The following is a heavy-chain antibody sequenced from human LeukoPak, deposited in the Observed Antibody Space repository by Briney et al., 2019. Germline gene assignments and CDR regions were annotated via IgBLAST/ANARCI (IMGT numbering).Heavy chain of an antibody. CDR2: ISKDGSNK. CDR1: GFTFSSYA. J-gene: IGHJ4*02. CDR3: ARIMRGYCTNGVCPYFDY. Sequence: PGGSLRLSCAVSGFTFSSYAMHWVRQAPGKGLEWVAVISKDGSNKYYADSVKGGFTISRDNSKNTLYLQMNSLRAEDTAVYYCARIMRGYCTNGVCPYFDYWGQGTLVTVSS. D-gene: IGHD2-8*01. V-gene: IGHV3-30-3*01.